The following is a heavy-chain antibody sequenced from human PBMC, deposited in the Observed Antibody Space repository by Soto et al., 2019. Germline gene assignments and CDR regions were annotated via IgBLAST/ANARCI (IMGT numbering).Heavy chain of an antibody. CDR1: GFTFSSYA. D-gene: IGHD3-22*01. CDR2: ISGSGGST. Sequence: EVQLLESGGGLVQPGGSLRLSCAASGFTFSSYAMSWVRQAPGKGLEWVSAISGSGGSTYYADSVKGRFTISRDNSKNTLYLQMNSLRAEDTAVYYCAKTSAPYDSSGYYLIDYWGQGTLVTVSS. CDR3: AKTSAPYDSSGYYLIDY. V-gene: IGHV3-23*01. J-gene: IGHJ4*02.